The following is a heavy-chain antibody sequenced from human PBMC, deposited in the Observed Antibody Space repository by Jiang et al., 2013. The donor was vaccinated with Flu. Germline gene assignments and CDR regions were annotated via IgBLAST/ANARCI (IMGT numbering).Heavy chain of an antibody. D-gene: IGHD1-26*01. J-gene: IGHJ4*02. Sequence: CTVSGDSVRSRSYFWTWIRQPPGKGLEWLGNIHYSGSTNYNPSLKSRLTVSVDTSKNQFSLRLRSVTAADTAVYYCARENSGTYLWAYFFDYWGRGSLITVSS. CDR2: IHYSGST. CDR1: GDSVRSRSYF. V-gene: IGHV4-61*01. CDR3: ARENSGTYLWAYFFDY.